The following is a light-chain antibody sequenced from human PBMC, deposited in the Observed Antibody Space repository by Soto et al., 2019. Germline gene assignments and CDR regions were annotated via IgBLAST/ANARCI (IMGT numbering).Light chain of an antibody. CDR2: LGS. CDR1: QSLLHSNGYNY. V-gene: IGKV2-28*01. J-gene: IGKJ2*01. Sequence: DIVMTQSPLSLPVTPGEPASISCRSSQSLLHSNGYNYLDWYLQKPGQSPQLLIYLGSNRASGVPDRFSGSGSGTYFTLKSSRVEAEDVGVYYCMQALQTPRTFGQGTKLEIK. CDR3: MQALQTPRT.